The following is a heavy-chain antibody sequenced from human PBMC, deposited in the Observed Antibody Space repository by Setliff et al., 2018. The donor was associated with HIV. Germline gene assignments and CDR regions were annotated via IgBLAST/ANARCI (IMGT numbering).Heavy chain of an antibody. J-gene: IGHJ3*02. CDR1: GYTFTDYY. CDR3: ARDYLHVFDI. Sequence: ASVKVSCKASGYTFTDYYIRWVRQAPGQELEWMGLINSASGGTNYAQNFQGRVTVTRDTSINTAYVELNSLKSDDTAVYYCARDYLHVFDIWGQGTMVTVSS. CDR2: INSASGGT. V-gene: IGHV1-2*02.